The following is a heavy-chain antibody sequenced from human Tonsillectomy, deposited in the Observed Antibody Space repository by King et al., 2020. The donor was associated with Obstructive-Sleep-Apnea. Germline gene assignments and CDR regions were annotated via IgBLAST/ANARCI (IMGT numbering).Heavy chain of an antibody. Sequence: QVQLQESGPGLVKPSETLSLPCSVSGGSISSTYWSWIRQPPGKGLGWIGYIHYRGSTNYNPSLKSRVTISVDTSKNQFSLKLSSVTAADTAVYYCARHATAGSGNVDWFDPWGQGTLVTVSS. D-gene: IGHD2-15*01. CDR1: GGSISSTY. V-gene: IGHV4-59*08. CDR2: IHYRGST. J-gene: IGHJ5*02. CDR3: ARHATAGSGNVDWFDP.